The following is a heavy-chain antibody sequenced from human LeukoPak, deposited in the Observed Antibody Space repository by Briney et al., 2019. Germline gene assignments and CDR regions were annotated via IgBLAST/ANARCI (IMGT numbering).Heavy chain of an antibody. J-gene: IGHJ4*02. D-gene: IGHD5-12*01. V-gene: IGHV1-2*02. CDR1: RYTFTVYY. CDR2: INPNSGGT. Sequence: ASVKVSCKASRYTFTVYYMHWVRQAPGQGLEWMGWINPNSGGTNYAQKFQGRVTMTRDTSISTAYMELSRMRSDDTAVYYCARDRGGYDSFDCWGQGTLVTVSS. CDR3: ARDRGGYDSFDC.